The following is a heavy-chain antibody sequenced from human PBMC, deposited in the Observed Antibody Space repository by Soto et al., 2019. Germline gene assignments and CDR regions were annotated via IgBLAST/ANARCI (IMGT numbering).Heavy chain of an antibody. J-gene: IGHJ6*02. CDR1: GYSFTTYG. V-gene: IGHV1-18*01. Sequence: QVQRVQSRGEVKKPGASVKVSCKTSGYSFTTYGISWVRQAPGQGLEWMGWISGYNGNTNYAQKLQGRVTMNTNTSTSTAYMELRSLRSDDTAVYYCASEGPAPYYYYGMDVWGQGSTVTVSS. CDR3: ASEGPAPYYYYGMDV. CDR2: ISGYNGNT.